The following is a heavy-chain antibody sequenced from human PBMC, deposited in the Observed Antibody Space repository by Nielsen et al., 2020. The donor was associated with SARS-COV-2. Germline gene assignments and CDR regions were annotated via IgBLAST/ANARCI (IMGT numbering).Heavy chain of an antibody. V-gene: IGHV3-23*03. CDR1: GFTFSSYT. D-gene: IGHD3-16*01. Sequence: GGSLRLSCAASGFTFSSYTMNWVRQAPGKGLEWVSLIYSSGRSTYYADSVTGRFSISRDNSNNTLYLQMTSLRPDDTAVYYCAKGGSGRGDFDYWGQGTLVTVSS. J-gene: IGHJ4*02. CDR3: AKGGSGRGDFDY. CDR2: IYSSGRST.